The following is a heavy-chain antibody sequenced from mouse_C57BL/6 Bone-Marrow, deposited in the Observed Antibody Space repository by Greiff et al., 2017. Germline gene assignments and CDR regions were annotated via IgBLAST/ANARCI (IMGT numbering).Heavy chain of an antibody. CDR3: AHREYFLLAYYFDH. CDR2: INPSNGGT. CDR1: GYTFTSYW. V-gene: IGHV1-53*01. D-gene: IGHD5-1*01. J-gene: IGHJ2*01. Sequence: QVQLQQPGTELVKPGASVKLSCKASGYTFTSYWMHWVKQRPGQGLEWIGNINPSNGGTNYNEKFNSKATLTVDKSSSTAYMQLSSLTSADSAVYYCAHREYFLLAYYFDHWGQGTPLTVSS.